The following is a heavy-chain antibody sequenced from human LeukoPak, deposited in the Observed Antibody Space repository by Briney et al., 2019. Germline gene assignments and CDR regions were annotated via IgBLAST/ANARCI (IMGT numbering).Heavy chain of an antibody. D-gene: IGHD3-10*01. CDR3: ARSGFNYFDY. CDR1: GGSMSSGGYY. Sequence: SETLSLTCTVSGGSMSSGGYYWSWIRQHPGKGLEWTGYIYYSGSTYYNPSLKSRLTISVDTSKNQFSLKLSSVTAADTAVYYCARSGFNYFDYWGQGTLVTVSS. V-gene: IGHV4-31*03. J-gene: IGHJ4*02. CDR2: IYYSGST.